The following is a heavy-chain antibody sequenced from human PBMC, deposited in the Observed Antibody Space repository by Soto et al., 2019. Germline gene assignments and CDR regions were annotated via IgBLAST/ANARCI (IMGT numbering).Heavy chain of an antibody. Sequence: PGGSLRLSCAASGFTFSSYSMNWVRQAPGKGLEWVSSISSSSSYIYYADSVKGRFTISRDNAKNSLYLQMNSLRAEDTAVYYCAREGITMVRGAVYYYYGMDVWGQGTTVTVSS. V-gene: IGHV3-21*01. J-gene: IGHJ6*02. CDR2: ISSSSSYI. D-gene: IGHD3-10*01. CDR1: GFTFSSYS. CDR3: AREGITMVRGAVYYYYGMDV.